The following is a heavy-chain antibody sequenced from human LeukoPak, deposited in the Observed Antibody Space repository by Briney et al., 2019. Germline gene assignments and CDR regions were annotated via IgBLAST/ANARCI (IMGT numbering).Heavy chain of an antibody. CDR3: ARDRLLWFGELFDH. J-gene: IGHJ4*02. Sequence: GRSLRLSCAASGFTFSSYAVHWVRQAPGRGLEWVALISYDGGNKYYADSVKGRFTISRDNSKSTLYLQMDSLTAEDTAVYYCARDRLLWFGELFDHWGQGTLVTVSS. D-gene: IGHD3-10*01. V-gene: IGHV3-30-3*01. CDR1: GFTFSSYA. CDR2: ISYDGGNK.